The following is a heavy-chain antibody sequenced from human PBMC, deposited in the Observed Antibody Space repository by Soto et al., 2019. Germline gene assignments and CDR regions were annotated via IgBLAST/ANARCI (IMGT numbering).Heavy chain of an antibody. D-gene: IGHD4-17*01. V-gene: IGHV4-31*03. Sequence: QVQLQESGPGLVKPSQTLSLTCSVSGGSITSNTYYWSWIRQHPGKGLEWIGYIYISGITYYNPSLKSRVTISIFTSKNQFYLQLNSVTAADTAVYYCAREPTVTTAGYDAFDMWGQGTMVTVSA. CDR2: IYISGIT. CDR3: AREPTVTTAGYDAFDM. CDR1: GGSITSNTYY. J-gene: IGHJ3*02.